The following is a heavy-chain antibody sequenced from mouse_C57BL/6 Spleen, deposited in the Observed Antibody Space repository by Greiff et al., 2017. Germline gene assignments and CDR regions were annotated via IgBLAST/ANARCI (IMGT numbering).Heavy chain of an antibody. J-gene: IGHJ2*01. V-gene: IGHV14-4*01. CDR3: TTNDGYLFDY. CDR2: IDPENGDT. Sequence: EVQLQQSGAELVRPGASVKLSCTASGFNIKDDYMPWVKQRPEQGLEWIGWIDPENGDTEYASKFQGKATITADTSSNTTYLQPSRLTSEDPAVYYCTTNDGYLFDYWGQGTTLTVSS. CDR1: GFNIKDDY. D-gene: IGHD2-3*01.